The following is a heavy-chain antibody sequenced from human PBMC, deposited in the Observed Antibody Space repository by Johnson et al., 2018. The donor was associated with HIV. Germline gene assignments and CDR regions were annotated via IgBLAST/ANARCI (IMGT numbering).Heavy chain of an antibody. CDR1: GFTVSSNY. J-gene: IGHJ3*02. D-gene: IGHD2-8*02. CDR3: ARDEEVMYAMGAFDI. CDR2: IYSGGST. Sequence: VQLVESGGGVVQPGRSLRLSCAASGFTVSSNYMSWVRQAPGKGLEWVSVIYSGGSTYSADSVKGRFTISRDNSKNSLYLQLNSLRPEDTAVYYCARDEEVMYAMGAFDIWGQGTMLTVSS. V-gene: IGHV3-66*02.